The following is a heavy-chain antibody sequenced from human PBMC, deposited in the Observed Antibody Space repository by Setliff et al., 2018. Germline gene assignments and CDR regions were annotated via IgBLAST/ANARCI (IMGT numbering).Heavy chain of an antibody. Sequence: SVKVSCKASGGTFSSYAISWVRQAPGQGLEWMGGIIPILGIANYAQKFQGRVTITADKSTSTAYMELSSLRSEDTAVYYCTSNSAHYGDSSPFDYWGQGTLVTVSS. CDR2: IIPILGIA. CDR3: TSNSAHYGDSSPFDY. CDR1: GGTFSSYA. J-gene: IGHJ4*02. D-gene: IGHD4-17*01. V-gene: IGHV1-69*10.